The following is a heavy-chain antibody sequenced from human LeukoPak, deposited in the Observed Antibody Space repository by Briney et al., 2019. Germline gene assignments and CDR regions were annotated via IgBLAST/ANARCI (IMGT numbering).Heavy chain of an antibody. V-gene: IGHV4-59*11. Sequence: SETLSLTCTASGGSTSSHYWTWIRQSPVKGLEWIGDISNSGSTSYNPSLKSRVTISIDTSKNQFSLKLSSVTAADTAVYYCGRDALVGYFSYYYMDVWGKGTTVTVSS. CDR1: GGSTSSHY. J-gene: IGHJ6*03. D-gene: IGHD2-15*01. CDR2: ISNSGST. CDR3: GRDALVGYFSYYYMDV.